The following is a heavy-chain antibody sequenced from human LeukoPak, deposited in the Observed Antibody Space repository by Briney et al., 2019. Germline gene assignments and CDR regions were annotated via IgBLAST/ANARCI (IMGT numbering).Heavy chain of an antibody. V-gene: IGHV3-20*04. CDR3: ATYRQVLLPFES. CDR1: GFTFDDYG. J-gene: IGHJ4*02. CDR2: INWDGGST. Sequence: GGSLRLSCAASGFTFDDYGMCWGRQAPGKGLEWGFGINWDGGSTGYADSVRGRFTISRDNAKNSLYLQMNSLRAEDTALYYCATYRQVLLPFESWGQGTLVTVSS. D-gene: IGHD2-8*02.